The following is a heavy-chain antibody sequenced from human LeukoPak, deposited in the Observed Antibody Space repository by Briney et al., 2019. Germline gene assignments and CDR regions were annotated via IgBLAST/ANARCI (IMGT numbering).Heavy chain of an antibody. CDR3: ARHYGP. J-gene: IGHJ5*02. Sequence: SETLSLTCTVSGGSIRSSYYYWGWIRQPPGKGLEWIGSIYDSGSTYYNPSLKSRVTISVDTSKNQFSLMLNSVTAADMAVYYCARHYGPWGQGTLVTVPS. CDR2: IYDSGST. V-gene: IGHV4-39*01. D-gene: IGHD3-10*01. CDR1: GGSIRSSYYY.